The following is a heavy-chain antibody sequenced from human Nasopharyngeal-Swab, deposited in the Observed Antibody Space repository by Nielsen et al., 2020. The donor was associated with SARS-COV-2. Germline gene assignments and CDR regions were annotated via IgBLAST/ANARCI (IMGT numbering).Heavy chain of an antibody. CDR3: ARAPREQQLVSGLVWFDP. J-gene: IGHJ5*02. CDR1: GGSISSSSYY. CDR2: IYYSGST. Sequence: SETLSLTCTVSGGSISSSSYYWGWIRQPPGKGLEWIGSIYYSGSTYYNPSLKSRVTISVDTSKNQFSLKLSSVTAADTAVYYCARAPREQQLVSGLVWFDPWGQGTLVTVSS. D-gene: IGHD6-13*01. V-gene: IGHV4-39*07.